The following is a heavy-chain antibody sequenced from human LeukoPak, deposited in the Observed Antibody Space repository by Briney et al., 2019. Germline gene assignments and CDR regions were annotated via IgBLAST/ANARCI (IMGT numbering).Heavy chain of an antibody. V-gene: IGHV3-53*01. Sequence: GGSLRVSCAASGFTVSNNYMSWVRQAAGKGLDWVSVIYSDGSTYYADSVKGRFTISKDNSKNTLYLQMNSLRAEDTAIYYCAKAPTYGLDVWGQGTTVTVSS. CDR3: AKAPTYGLDV. CDR2: IYSDGST. J-gene: IGHJ6*02. CDR1: GFTVSNNY.